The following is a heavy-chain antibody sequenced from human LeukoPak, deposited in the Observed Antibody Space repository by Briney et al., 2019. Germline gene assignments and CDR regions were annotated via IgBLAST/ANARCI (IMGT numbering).Heavy chain of an antibody. D-gene: IGHD6-19*01. CDR2: IYSGGTT. V-gene: IGHV3-53*01. CDR1: GFTVSSNY. CDR3: AREGSWQWLFDY. Sequence: GGSLRLSCAVSGFTVSSNYMSWVRQAPGKGLGWVSVIYSGGTTYYADSVRGRFTISRDNSKNTLYLQMNSLRAEDTAVYYCAREGSWQWLFDYWGQGTPVTVSS. J-gene: IGHJ4*02.